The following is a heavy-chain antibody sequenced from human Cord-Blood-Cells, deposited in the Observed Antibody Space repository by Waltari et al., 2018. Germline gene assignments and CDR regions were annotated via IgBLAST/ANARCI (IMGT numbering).Heavy chain of an antibody. Sequence: QVQLQQWGAGLLKPSETLSLTCAVYGGSFSGYYWSWIRQPPGKGLEWIGEINHSGSTNYNPSLKSRLTISVDTSKNQFSLKLSSVTAADTAVYYCARGPSFGVVILDYYYYYGMDVWGQGTTVTVSS. J-gene: IGHJ6*02. V-gene: IGHV4-34*01. D-gene: IGHD3-3*01. CDR2: INHSGST. CDR1: GGSFSGYY. CDR3: ARGPSFGVVILDYYYYYGMDV.